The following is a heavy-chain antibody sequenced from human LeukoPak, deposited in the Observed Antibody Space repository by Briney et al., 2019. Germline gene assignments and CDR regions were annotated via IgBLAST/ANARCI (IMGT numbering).Heavy chain of an antibody. CDR1: GGSISSGGYY. D-gene: IGHD5-18*01. CDR2: IYYSGST. Sequence: PSQTLSLTCTVSGGSISSGGYYWSWIRQHPGKGLEWIGYIYYSGSTYYNPSLKSRVTISVDTSKNQFSLKLSSVTAADTAVYYCARTIPPPIQLWTFYYYYGMDVWGQGTTVTVSS. CDR3: ARTIPPPIQLWTFYYYYGMDV. V-gene: IGHV4-31*03. J-gene: IGHJ6*02.